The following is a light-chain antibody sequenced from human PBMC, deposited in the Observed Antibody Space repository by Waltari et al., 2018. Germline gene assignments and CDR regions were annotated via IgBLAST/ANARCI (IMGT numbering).Light chain of an antibody. Sequence: QSALTQPASVSGSPGQSLTISCTGTSSDVGAYNYVSWYQQHPGKAPKLMIYEVSNRPPGVSNRFPGSKSGNTASLTISGLQAEDEADYYCSSFTSSSTYVLFGGGTKLTVL. CDR2: EVS. V-gene: IGLV2-14*01. CDR1: SSDVGAYNY. CDR3: SSFTSSSTYVL. J-gene: IGLJ2*01.